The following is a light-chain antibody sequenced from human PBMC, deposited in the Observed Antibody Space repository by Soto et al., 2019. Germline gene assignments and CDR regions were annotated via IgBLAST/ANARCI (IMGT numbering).Light chain of an antibody. J-gene: IGLJ1*01. V-gene: IGLV2-14*01. CDR2: EVS. CDR3: ISYTGSSTSYV. CDR1: SRDVGSYDH. Sequence: QSALPQPASVSGSPGQSITISCSGTSRDVGSYDHVAWYQQFPFKTLKLMIYEVSNRPSGVSSRFSGSKSGNTASLTISGLQAEDEADYYCISYTGSSTSYVFGSGTKVTVL.